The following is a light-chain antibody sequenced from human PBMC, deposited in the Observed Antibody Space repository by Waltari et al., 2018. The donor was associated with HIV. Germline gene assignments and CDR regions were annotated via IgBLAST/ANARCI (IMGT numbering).Light chain of an antibody. CDR3: AAWDDSLNGPNWV. CDR1: SSNIGSNT. CDR2: SNN. V-gene: IGLV1-44*01. Sequence: QSVLTQPPSVSGTPGQRVTISCSGSSSNIGSNTVNWYQQVPGTAPKLLIYSNNQRPSGVPDRFSGSKSGTSASLAISGLQSEDEADYYCAAWDDSLNGPNWVFGGGTKLTVL. J-gene: IGLJ3*02.